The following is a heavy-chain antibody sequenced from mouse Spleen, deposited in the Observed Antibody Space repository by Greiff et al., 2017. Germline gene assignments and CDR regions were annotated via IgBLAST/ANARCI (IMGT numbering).Heavy chain of an antibody. CDR2: ISSGSSTI. J-gene: IGHJ1*01. CDR1: GFTFSDYG. Sequence: VQLKESGGGLVKPGGSLKLSCAASGFTFSDYGMHWVRQAPEKGLEWVAYISSGSSTIYYADTVKGRFTISRDNAKNTLFLQMTSLRSEDTAMYYCARRYYGSSHYWYFDVWGAGTTVTVSS. CDR3: ARRYYGSSHYWYFDV. V-gene: IGHV5-17*01. D-gene: IGHD1-1*01.